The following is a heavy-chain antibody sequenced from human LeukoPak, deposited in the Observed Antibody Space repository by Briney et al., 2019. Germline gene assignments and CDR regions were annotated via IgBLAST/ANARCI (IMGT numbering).Heavy chain of an antibody. CDR3: AKAPKGSGSYYYYYYMDV. V-gene: IGHV3-23*01. CDR1: GFTFSSYA. J-gene: IGHJ6*03. CDR2: ISGSGGST. Sequence: GGSLRLSCAASGFTFSSYAMSWVRQAPGKGLEWVSAISGSGGSTYYADSVKGRFTISRDNFKNTLYLQMNSLRAEDTAVYYCAKAPKGSGSYYYYYYMDVWGKGTTVTVSS. D-gene: IGHD3-10*01.